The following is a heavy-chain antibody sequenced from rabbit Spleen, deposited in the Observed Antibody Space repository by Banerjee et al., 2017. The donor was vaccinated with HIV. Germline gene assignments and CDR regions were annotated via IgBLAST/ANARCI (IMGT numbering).Heavy chain of an antibody. CDR3: ARDPYGTGSGATL. Sequence: QEQLEESGGGLVKPEGSLTLTCKASGFSFSDRDVMCWVRQAPGKGLEWIACINTATGKAVYANWAKGRFTISKTSSNTVTLQMTSLTAADTATYFCARDPYGTGSGATLWGPGPLVTVS. V-gene: IGHV1S45*01. CDR2: INTATGKA. D-gene: IGHD7-1*01. J-gene: IGHJ4*01. CDR1: GFSFSDRDV.